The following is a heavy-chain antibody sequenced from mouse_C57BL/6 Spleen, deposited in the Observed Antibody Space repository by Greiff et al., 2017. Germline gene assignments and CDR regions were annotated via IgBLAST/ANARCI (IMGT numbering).Heavy chain of an antibody. Sequence: DVHLVESGPGLVKPSQSLSLTCSVTGYSITSGYYWNWIRQFPGNKLEWMGYISYDGSNNYNPSIKNRISITRDTSKNQFFLKLNSVTTEDTATYYGSSNYYGSSPFAYWGQGTLVTVSA. CDR3: SSNYYGSSPFAY. D-gene: IGHD1-1*01. CDR2: ISYDGSN. CDR1: GYSITSGYY. J-gene: IGHJ3*01. V-gene: IGHV3-6*01.